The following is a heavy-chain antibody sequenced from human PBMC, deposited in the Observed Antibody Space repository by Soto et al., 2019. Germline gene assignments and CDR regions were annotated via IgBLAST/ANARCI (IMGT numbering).Heavy chain of an antibody. J-gene: IGHJ4*02. Sequence: SETLSLTCSVSGGSIRSVGSYWSWIRQHPGKGLDYIGYIYYSGSTYYNPTLKSRLSISVDASKNQFSLKLTSVTAADTAVYFCARDNGGNQKFDLWGQGTLVTVSS. CDR2: IYYSGST. V-gene: IGHV4-31*03. CDR3: ARDNGGNQKFDL. CDR1: GGSIRSVGSY. D-gene: IGHD2-15*01.